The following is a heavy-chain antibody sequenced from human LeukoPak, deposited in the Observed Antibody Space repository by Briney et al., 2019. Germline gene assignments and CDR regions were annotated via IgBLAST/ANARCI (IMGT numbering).Heavy chain of an antibody. CDR1: GGTFSSYA. V-gene: IGHV1-18*01. CDR2: ISAYNGNT. CDR3: AVCSGGSCYDYYYGMDV. J-gene: IGHJ6*02. D-gene: IGHD2-15*01. Sequence: ASVKVSCKASGGTFSSYAISWVRQAPGQGLEWMGWISAYNGNTNYAQKLQGRVTMTTDTSTSTAYMELRSLRSDDTAVYYCAVCSGGSCYDYYYGMDVWGQGTTVTVSS.